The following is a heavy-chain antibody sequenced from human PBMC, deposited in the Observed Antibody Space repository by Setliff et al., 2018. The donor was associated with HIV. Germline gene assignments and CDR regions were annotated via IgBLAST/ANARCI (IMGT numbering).Heavy chain of an antibody. D-gene: IGHD3-10*01. Sequence: ASVKVSCKASGGTFSNYGFAWVRQAPGQGLEWMGGIIPIFGSADYAQKFQGRVTISADESTSTVYLELSSLTSDNTAMYYCASKGDYYTSKTLDSWGQGTLVTVSS. CDR3: ASKGDYYTSKTLDS. CDR2: IIPIFGSA. V-gene: IGHV1-69*13. J-gene: IGHJ4*02. CDR1: GGTFSNYG.